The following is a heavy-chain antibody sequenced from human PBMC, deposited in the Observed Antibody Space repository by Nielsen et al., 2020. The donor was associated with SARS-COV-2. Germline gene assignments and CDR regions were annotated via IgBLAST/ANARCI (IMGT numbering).Heavy chain of an antibody. V-gene: IGHV3-48*01. CDR2: ISSSSSTI. D-gene: IGHD6-13*01. CDR3: AKGHSSSWPGGFDY. Sequence: VRQAPGKGLEWVSYISSSSSTIYYADSVKGRFTISRDKSKNTLYLQMNSLRAEDTAVYYSAKGHSSSWPGGFDYWGQGTLVTVSS. J-gene: IGHJ4*02.